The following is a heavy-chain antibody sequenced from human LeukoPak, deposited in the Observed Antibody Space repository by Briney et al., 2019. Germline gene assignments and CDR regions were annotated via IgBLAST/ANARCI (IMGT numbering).Heavy chain of an antibody. J-gene: IGHJ4*02. D-gene: IGHD2-2*01. Sequence: GGSLRLSCAASGFTFSSYWMTWVRQPPGKGLEWVAQIKQDGSEKYYVDSVKGRFTISRDNAKNSLYLQMNSLRAEDTAVYYCARYYCSTTNCLLFDYWGQGTLVTVSS. V-gene: IGHV3-7*01. CDR1: GFTFSSYW. CDR2: IKQDGSEK. CDR3: ARYYCSTTNCLLFDY.